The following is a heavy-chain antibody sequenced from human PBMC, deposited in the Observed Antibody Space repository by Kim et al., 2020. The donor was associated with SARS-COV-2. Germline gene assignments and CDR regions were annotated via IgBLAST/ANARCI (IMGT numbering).Heavy chain of an antibody. CDR2: ISAYNGNT. V-gene: IGHV1-18*01. CDR1: GYTFTSYG. Sequence: ASVKVSCKASGYTFTSYGISWVRQAPGQGLEWMGWISAYNGNTNYAQKLQGRVTMTTDTSTSTAYMELRSLRSDDTAVYYCARMPFRXXSGXXVPPSWYFXLWGRGXLVTVSS. D-gene: IGHD6-19*01. J-gene: IGHJ2*01. CDR3: ARMPFRXXSGXXVPPSWYFXL.